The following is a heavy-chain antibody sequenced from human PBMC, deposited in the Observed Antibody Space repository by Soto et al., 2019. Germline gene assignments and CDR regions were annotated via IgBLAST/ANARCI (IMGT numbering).Heavy chain of an antibody. CDR2: ISYDGSNK. D-gene: IGHD5-12*01. J-gene: IGHJ6*02. V-gene: IGHV3-30-3*01. CDR3: ARDYYRFNSGYGFSMDV. Sequence: QVQLVESGGAVVQPGRSLRLSCAASGFTFSSYAMHWVRQAPGKGLEWVAVISYDGSNKYYADSVKGRFTISRDNSKNTLYWQMNSLRAEDTAVYYCARDYYRFNSGYGFSMDVWGQGTTVTVSS. CDR1: GFTFSSYA.